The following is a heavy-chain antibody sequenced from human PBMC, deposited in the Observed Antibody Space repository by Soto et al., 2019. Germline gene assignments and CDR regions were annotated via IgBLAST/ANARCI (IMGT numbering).Heavy chain of an antibody. CDR3: ARSVGGSNVNFDY. D-gene: IGHD3-10*01. V-gene: IGHV1-8*01. J-gene: IGHJ4*02. CDR2: MNPDSGNT. CDR1: GYTFTSYD. Sequence: QVQLVQSGAEVRTPGASVKVSCKASGYTFTSYDINWVRQATGQGPEWMGWMNPDSGNTGYVQKFQGRVTMTRNTAISTAYMELSSLRSEGTAVYYCARSVGGSNVNFDYWGQGTLVTVSS.